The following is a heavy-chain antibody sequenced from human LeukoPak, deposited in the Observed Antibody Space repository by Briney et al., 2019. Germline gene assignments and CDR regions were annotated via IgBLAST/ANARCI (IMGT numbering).Heavy chain of an antibody. J-gene: IGHJ4*02. CDR3: ARKTGYYDSSGYYQQAIDY. CDR2: IYYSGST. V-gene: IGHV4-39*01. D-gene: IGHD3-22*01. CDR1: GFTFSSYSMN. Sequence: GSLSLSCAASGFTFSSYSMNWVRQPPGKGLEWIGSIYYSGSTYYNPSLKSRVTISVDTSKNQFSLKLSSVTAADTAVYYCARKTGYYDSSGYYQQAIDYWGQGTLVTVSS.